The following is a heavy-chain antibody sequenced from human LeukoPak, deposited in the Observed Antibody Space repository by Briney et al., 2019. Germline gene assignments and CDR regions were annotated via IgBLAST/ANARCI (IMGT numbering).Heavy chain of an antibody. CDR2: INHSGST. Sequence: SGTLSLTCAVYGGSFSGYYWSWIRQPPGKGLEWIGEINHSGSTNYNPSLKSRVTISVDTSKNQFSLKLSSATAADTAVYYCAGERIAAAGRLIYYGMDVWGKGTTVTVSS. V-gene: IGHV4-34*01. D-gene: IGHD6-13*01. CDR1: GGSFSGYY. CDR3: AGERIAAAGRLIYYGMDV. J-gene: IGHJ6*04.